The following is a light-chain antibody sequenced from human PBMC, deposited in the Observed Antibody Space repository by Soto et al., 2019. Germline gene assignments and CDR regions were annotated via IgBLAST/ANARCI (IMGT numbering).Light chain of an antibody. CDR2: SSS. Sequence: DIQMTQSPSSLSASVGDRVTITCQASQSIGKHLNWYQQKPGRAPRLLIYSSSTLQGGVPSRFSGSGSVTDFTLTINSLQPEDFATYYCQQTYTIRWTFGQGTKVDIK. V-gene: IGKV1-39*01. J-gene: IGKJ1*01. CDR1: QSIGKH. CDR3: QQTYTIRWT.